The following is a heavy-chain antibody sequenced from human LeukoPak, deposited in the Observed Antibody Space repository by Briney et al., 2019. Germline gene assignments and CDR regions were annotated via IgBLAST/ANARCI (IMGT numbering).Heavy chain of an antibody. CDR1: GFTFNAYA. Sequence: GGSLRLSCVGSGFTFNAYAMSWLRQRPGKGPEWVSMISSSGDATDYAESVKGRLSISRDNANKTLYLQINTPIADDTAIYYCAKDPRAMGRYFFDDWGKGGLVTVSS. CDR3: AKDPRAMGRYFFDD. V-gene: IGHV3-23*01. CDR2: ISSSGDAT. J-gene: IGHJ4*01. D-gene: IGHD3-16*01.